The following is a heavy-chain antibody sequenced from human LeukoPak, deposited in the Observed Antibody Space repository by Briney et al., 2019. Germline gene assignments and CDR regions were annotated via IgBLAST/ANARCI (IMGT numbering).Heavy chain of an antibody. CDR1: GFTFSDYY. J-gene: IGHJ4*02. V-gene: IGHV3-11*01. Sequence: GGSLRLSCAASGFTFSDYYMSWIRQAPGKGLEWVSYISSSGSTIYYADSVKGRFTISRDNAKNSLYLQMNSLRAEDTAVYYCARDFDASSSLFDYWGQGTLVTVSS. D-gene: IGHD6-6*01. CDR3: ARDFDASSSLFDY. CDR2: ISSSGSTI.